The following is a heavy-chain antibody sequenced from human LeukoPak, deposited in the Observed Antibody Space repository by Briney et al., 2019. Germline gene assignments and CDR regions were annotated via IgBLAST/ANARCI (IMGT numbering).Heavy chain of an antibody. D-gene: IGHD1-26*01. CDR1: GCTFSSYE. V-gene: IGHV3-48*03. Sequence: GGSLRLSCPASGCTFSSYEMNWVRQAPGKGLEWVSYISSSCRTKYYAVSVMGRFTISRDNAKNSLYLQMNSLRAEDTAVYYCARGKWEPLDYWGQGTLVTVSS. CDR2: ISSSCRTK. CDR3: ARGKWEPLDY. J-gene: IGHJ4*02.